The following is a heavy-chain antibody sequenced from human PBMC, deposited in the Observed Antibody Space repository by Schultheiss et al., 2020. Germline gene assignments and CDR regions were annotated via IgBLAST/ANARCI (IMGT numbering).Heavy chain of an antibody. CDR2: SSSSSSTI. CDR3: ARIRGARPYYYYGMDV. CDR1: GFTFSSYS. D-gene: IGHD6-6*01. J-gene: IGHJ6*02. V-gene: IGHV3-48*02. Sequence: GGSLRLSCAASGFTFSSYSMNWVRQAPGKGLEWVSYSSSSSSTIYYADSVKGRFTISRDNAKNSLYLQMNSLRDEDTAVYYCARIRGARPYYYYGMDVWGQGTTVTVSS.